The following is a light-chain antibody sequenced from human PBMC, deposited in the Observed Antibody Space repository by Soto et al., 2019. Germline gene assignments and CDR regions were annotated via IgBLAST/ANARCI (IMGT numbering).Light chain of an antibody. Sequence: EVVLTQSPGTVSLSPGERATLSCRASQSVTSNYLAWYQQKPGQAPRLLIYAASSRATGIPDRFSGSGSGTDFSLTLSRLEPEDFAVYYCQQYGSSLKWTFGQGTKVEIK. CDR1: QSVTSNY. CDR3: QQYGSSLKWT. CDR2: AAS. J-gene: IGKJ1*01. V-gene: IGKV3-20*01.